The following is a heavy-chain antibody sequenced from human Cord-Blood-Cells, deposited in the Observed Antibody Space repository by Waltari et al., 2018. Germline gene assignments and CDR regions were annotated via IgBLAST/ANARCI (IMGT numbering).Heavy chain of an antibody. D-gene: IGHD1-1*01. J-gene: IGHJ3*02. CDR1: GGSISSFY. CDR3: ARHEEGYSAGAFDI. CDR2: IYYSGST. V-gene: IGHV4-59*08. Sequence: QVQLQESGPGLVKPSETPSLTCTVSGGSISSFYWRWIRQPPGKGLEWIGYIYYSGSTNYNPSLKSRVTISVDTSKNQFSLKLSSVTAADTAVYYCARHEEGYSAGAFDIWGQGTMVTVSS.